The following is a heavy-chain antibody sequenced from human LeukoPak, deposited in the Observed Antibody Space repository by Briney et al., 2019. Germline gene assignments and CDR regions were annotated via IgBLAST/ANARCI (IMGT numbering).Heavy chain of an antibody. Sequence: ASVKVSCKASGYTFTGYYMHWVRQAPGQGLEWMGWINPNSGGTNYAQKLQGRVTMTTDTSTSTAYMELRSLRSDDTAVYYCARDLYGDFNADYWGQGTLVTVSS. V-gene: IGHV1-2*02. CDR2: INPNSGGT. CDR1: GYTFTGYY. D-gene: IGHD4-17*01. CDR3: ARDLYGDFNADY. J-gene: IGHJ4*02.